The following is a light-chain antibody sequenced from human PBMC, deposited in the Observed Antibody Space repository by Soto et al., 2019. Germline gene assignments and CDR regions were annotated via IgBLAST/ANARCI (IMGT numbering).Light chain of an antibody. CDR2: GAS. Sequence: EIVMTQSPASLSVSPGERVTLSCRASQSVRSELAWYQQKPGQAPRPLIYGASTRATSIPASFSGSGSGTEFTLTISSLQSEDFAVYYCQQYNNWPWTFGQGTKVDFK. J-gene: IGKJ1*01. V-gene: IGKV3-15*01. CDR1: QSVRSE. CDR3: QQYNNWPWT.